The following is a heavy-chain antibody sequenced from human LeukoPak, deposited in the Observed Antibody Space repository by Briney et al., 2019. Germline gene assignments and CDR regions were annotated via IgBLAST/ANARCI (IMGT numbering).Heavy chain of an antibody. J-gene: IGHJ4*02. CDR2: ISSSSSYI. CDR1: GFTFSSYS. D-gene: IGHD6-19*01. Sequence: GGSLRLSCAASGFTFSSYSMNWVRQAPGKGLEWVSSISSSSSYIYYADSVKGRFTISRDNAKNSLYLQMNSLRAEDTAVYYCARSAADGAYSSGWFDYWGQGTLVTVSS. CDR3: ARSAADGAYSSGWFDY. V-gene: IGHV3-21*01.